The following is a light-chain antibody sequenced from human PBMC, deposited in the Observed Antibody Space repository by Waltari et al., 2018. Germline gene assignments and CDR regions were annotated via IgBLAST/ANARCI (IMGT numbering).Light chain of an antibody. V-gene: IGKV3-20*01. CDR1: QTITMRY. Sequence: VLSKPPGTLPLSPGETATLSSWARQTITMRYFAWYQQKPGQAPRLLIYGASSRAAGVPDRFSGSRSGTDFTLTISRLEPEEYAVYFCQQYGSSIMYTFGQGTRLEIK. J-gene: IGKJ2*01. CDR2: GAS. CDR3: QQYGSSIMYT.